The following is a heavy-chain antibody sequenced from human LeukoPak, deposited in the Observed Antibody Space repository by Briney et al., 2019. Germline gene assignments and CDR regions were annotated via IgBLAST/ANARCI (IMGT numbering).Heavy chain of an antibody. CDR1: VYTFTGYY. V-gene: IGHV1-2*02. Sequence: ASVKVTCKASVYTFTGYYVHWVRQAPGQGLAWMGWINPNSGGTNYAQKFQGRVTMTRHTSISTAYMELASLISDDTAVYYCARADSSSWYGGYWGQGTLVTVSS. CDR3: ARADSSSWYGGY. CDR2: INPNSGGT. J-gene: IGHJ4*02. D-gene: IGHD6-13*01.